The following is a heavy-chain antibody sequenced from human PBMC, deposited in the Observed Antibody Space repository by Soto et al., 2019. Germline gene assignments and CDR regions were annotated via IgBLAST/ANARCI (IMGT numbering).Heavy chain of an antibody. D-gene: IGHD3-10*01. V-gene: IGHV1-24*01. Sequence: ASVKVSCKVSGYTLTELSMHWVRQAPGKGIEWMGSFDPEDGETIYAQKYQGRVTMTEDTSTDTAYMELSSLRSEDTAVYFCATDSPTMVRGVNRKYGMDVWGQGTTVTVSS. CDR2: FDPEDGET. J-gene: IGHJ6*02. CDR3: ATDSPTMVRGVNRKYGMDV. CDR1: GYTLTELS.